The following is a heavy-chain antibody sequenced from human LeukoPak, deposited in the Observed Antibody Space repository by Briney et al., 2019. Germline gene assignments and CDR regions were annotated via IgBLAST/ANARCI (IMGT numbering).Heavy chain of an antibody. V-gene: IGHV1-2*02. CDR3: ARDRGGRYQLLDSDK. J-gene: IGHJ4*02. D-gene: IGHD2-2*01. CDR2: INPNSGGT. Sequence: GASVKVSCKASGYTFTGYYMHWARQAPGQGLEWMGWINPNSGGTNYAQKFQGRVTMTRDTSISTAYMELSRLRSDDTAVYYCARDRGGRYQLLDSDKWGQGTLVTVSS. CDR1: GYTFTGYY.